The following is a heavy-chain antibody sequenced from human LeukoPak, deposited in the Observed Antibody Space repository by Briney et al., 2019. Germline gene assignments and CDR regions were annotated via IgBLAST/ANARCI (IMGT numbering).Heavy chain of an antibody. J-gene: IGHJ4*02. Sequence: SETLSLTCTVSGYSISSGYYWSWIRQPPGKGLEWIGYIYYRVTSDYNPSLKSRVTMSVDMSTRQISLKLSSVTAADTAVYYCARAVGGDGSGSLWGPGTLVAVSS. CDR1: GYSISSGYY. V-gene: IGHV4-61*01. CDR2: IYYRVTS. CDR3: ARAVGGDGSGSL. D-gene: IGHD3-10*01.